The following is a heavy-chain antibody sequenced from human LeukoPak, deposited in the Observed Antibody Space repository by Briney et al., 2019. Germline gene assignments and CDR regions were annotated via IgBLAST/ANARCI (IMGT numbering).Heavy chain of an antibody. Sequence: GGSLRLSCAASGFTFSSYAMSWVRQAPGKGLEWVSVIYSGGSTYYADSVKGRFTISRDNSKNTLYLQMNGLRAEDTAVYYCARVYGDSPTNYYFDYWGQGTLVTVSS. CDR1: GFTFSSYA. D-gene: IGHD4-17*01. V-gene: IGHV3-53*01. J-gene: IGHJ4*02. CDR2: IYSGGST. CDR3: ARVYGDSPTNYYFDY.